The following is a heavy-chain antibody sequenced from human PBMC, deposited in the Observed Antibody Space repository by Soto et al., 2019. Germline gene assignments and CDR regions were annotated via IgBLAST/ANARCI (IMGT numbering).Heavy chain of an antibody. Sequence: QVQLVQSGAEVKKPGASVKVSCKASGYTFTSYGINWVRQAPGQGLEWMGWISAYNGITNYAQKFQGRVTMTTDTSTSTAYMELRSLRSDDTAVYYCARVGYSYAVGSIRLFAMDVWGQGTTVTVSS. CDR3: ARVGYSYAVGSIRLFAMDV. J-gene: IGHJ6*02. D-gene: IGHD5-18*01. V-gene: IGHV1-18*01. CDR2: ISAYNGIT. CDR1: GYTFTSYG.